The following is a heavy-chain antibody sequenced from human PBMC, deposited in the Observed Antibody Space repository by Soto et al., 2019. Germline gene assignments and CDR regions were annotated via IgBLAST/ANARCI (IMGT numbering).Heavy chain of an antibody. CDR2: IYSSGST. CDR3: ARVMVAATPLYAFDI. J-gene: IGHJ3*02. V-gene: IGHV4-59*12. CDR1: GGSISSYY. Sequence: SETLSLTCTVSGGSISSYYWSWIRQPPGKGLEWIGYIYSSGSTNYNPSLKSRVTISVDTSKNQFSLRLSSVTAADTAVYYCARVMVAATPLYAFDIWGQGTMVTVSS. D-gene: IGHD2-15*01.